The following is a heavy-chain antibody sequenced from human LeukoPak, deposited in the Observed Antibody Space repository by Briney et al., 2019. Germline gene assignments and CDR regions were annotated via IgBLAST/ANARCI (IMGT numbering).Heavy chain of an antibody. CDR3: ARRAGAYSHPYDY. CDR2: IYSDNT. J-gene: IGHJ4*02. Sequence: GGSLRLSCTASGFTSGDYAMSWFRQAPGKGLEWVSFIYSDNTHYSDSVKGRFTISRDNSKNTLYLQMNSLRAEDTAVYYCARRAGAYSHPYDYWGQGTLVTVSS. D-gene: IGHD4/OR15-4a*01. V-gene: IGHV3-53*01. CDR1: GFTSGDYA.